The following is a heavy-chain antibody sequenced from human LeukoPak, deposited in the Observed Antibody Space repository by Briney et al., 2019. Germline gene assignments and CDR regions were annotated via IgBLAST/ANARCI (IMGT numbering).Heavy chain of an antibody. CDR2: ISGSGGST. CDR3: AKAYIRIPAAIWFFLSD. CDR1: GFTFSSYW. Sequence: QPGGSLRLSCAASGFTFSSYWMSWVRQAPGKGLEWVAGISGSGGSTYYADSVKGRFTISRDNSKNTMYLEMNSLRADDTAVYYCAKAYIRIPAAIWFFLSDWGQGTLVTVSS. V-gene: IGHV3-23*01. J-gene: IGHJ4*02. D-gene: IGHD2-2*01.